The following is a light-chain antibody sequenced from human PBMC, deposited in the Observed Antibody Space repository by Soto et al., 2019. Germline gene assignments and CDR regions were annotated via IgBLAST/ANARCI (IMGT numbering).Light chain of an antibody. CDR3: QQYNGYSRT. CDR2: DVS. CDR1: QSIGES. Sequence: DFQMTQSPSTLSASVGDRVTITCRASQSIGESLAWYQQKPGKAPYLLISDVSSLERGVPSRFSGSGSGTEFTLTISSMQPDDFATFYCQQYNGYSRTFGQGTKVEI. J-gene: IGKJ1*01. V-gene: IGKV1-5*01.